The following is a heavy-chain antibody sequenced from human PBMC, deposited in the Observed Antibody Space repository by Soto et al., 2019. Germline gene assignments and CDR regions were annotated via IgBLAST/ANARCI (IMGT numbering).Heavy chain of an antibody. CDR1: GFTFDDYA. Sequence: DVQLVESGGGLVQPGRSLRLSCAASGFTFDDYAMHWVRQAPGKGLEWVSGISWNSGSIGYAYSVKGRFTISRDNAKNPLYLQMNSLRAEDTALYYCAKALSSGSTDFDYWGQVTLVTVSS. V-gene: IGHV3-9*01. CDR2: ISWNSGSI. CDR3: AKALSSGSTDFDY. J-gene: IGHJ4*02. D-gene: IGHD6-19*01.